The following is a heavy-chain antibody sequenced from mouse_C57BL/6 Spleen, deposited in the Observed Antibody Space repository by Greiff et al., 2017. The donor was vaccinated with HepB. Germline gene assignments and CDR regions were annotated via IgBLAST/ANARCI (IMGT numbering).Heavy chain of an antibody. D-gene: IGHD2-1*01. Sequence: LVESGAELVRPGASVKLSCKASGYTFTDYYINWVKQRPGQGLEWIARIYPGSGNTYYNEKFKGKATLTAEKSSSTAYMQLSSLTSEDSAVYFCARTRNLPFDYWGQGTTLTVSS. V-gene: IGHV1-76*01. CDR3: ARTRNLPFDY. CDR2: IYPGSGNT. J-gene: IGHJ2*01. CDR1: GYTFTDYY.